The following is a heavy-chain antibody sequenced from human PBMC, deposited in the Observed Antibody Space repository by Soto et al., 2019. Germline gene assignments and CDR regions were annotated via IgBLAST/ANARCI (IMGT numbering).Heavy chain of an antibody. Sequence: NPGWSLRLSCTASGSTFGDYAMSWFRQAPGKGLEWVGFIRSKAYGGTTEYAASVKGRFTISRDDSKSIAYLQMNSLKTEDTAVYYCTRDNVKQLVLAGFFRPPYYYGRDVWGQGTTVTVSS. CDR2: IRSKAYGGTT. CDR3: TRDNVKQLVLAGFFRPPYYYGRDV. CDR1: GSTFGDYA. V-gene: IGHV3-49*05. D-gene: IGHD6-6*01. J-gene: IGHJ6*02.